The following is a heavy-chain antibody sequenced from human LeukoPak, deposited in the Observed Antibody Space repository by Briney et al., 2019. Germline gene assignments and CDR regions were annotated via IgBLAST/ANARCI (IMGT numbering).Heavy chain of an antibody. CDR1: GYTFSGYY. CDR2: INPNSGDT. V-gene: IGHV1-2*02. CDR3: VRDGGMDV. Sequence: ASVKVSCKASGYTFSGYYMHRVRQAPGQGLEWMGWINPNSGDTNYAQKFQGRVTMTRDTSISTAYMELSRLTSDDTAVYFCVRDGGMDVWGQGTTVTVSS. J-gene: IGHJ6*02.